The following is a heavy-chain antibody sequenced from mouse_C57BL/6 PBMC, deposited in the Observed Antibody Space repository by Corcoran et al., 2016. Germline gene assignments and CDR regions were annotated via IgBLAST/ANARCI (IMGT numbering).Heavy chain of an antibody. CDR1: GYTFTDYY. D-gene: IGHD2-4*01. Sequence: EVQLQQSGPVLVKPGASVKMSCKASGYTFTDYYMNWVKQSHGKSLEWIGVINPYNGGTSYNQKFKGKATLTVDKSSSTAYMELNSLTSEDSAVYYCARDDYDGGYYFDDWGQGTTLTVSS. CDR3: ARDDYDGGYYFDD. CDR2: INPYNGGT. V-gene: IGHV1-19*01. J-gene: IGHJ2*01.